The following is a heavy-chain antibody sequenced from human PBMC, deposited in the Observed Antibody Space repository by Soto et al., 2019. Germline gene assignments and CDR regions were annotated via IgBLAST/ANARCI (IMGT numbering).Heavy chain of an antibody. CDR2: TYYRSKWYN. V-gene: IGHV6-1*01. Sequence: SQTLSLTCAISGDSVSSNSAAWNWIRQSPSRGLEWLGRTYYRSKWYNDYAVSVKSRITINPDTSKNQFSLQLNSVTPEDTAVYYCARVNYYDSSGYYGDDAFDIWGQGTMVT. D-gene: IGHD3-22*01. J-gene: IGHJ3*02. CDR1: GDSVSSNSAA. CDR3: ARVNYYDSSGYYGDDAFDI.